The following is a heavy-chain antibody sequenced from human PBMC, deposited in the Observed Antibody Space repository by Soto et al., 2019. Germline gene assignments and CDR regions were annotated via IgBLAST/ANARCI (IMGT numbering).Heavy chain of an antibody. CDR2: IYNSGST. V-gene: IGHV4-59*01. D-gene: IGHD4-17*01. J-gene: IGHJ4*02. CDR3: AYGDSRGPFDS. CDR1: GGSISSYY. Sequence: QVQLQESGPGLVRPSETLSLTCTASGGSISSYYWSWIRQPPGKGLEWIGYIYNSGSTNYNPHPKSRVTISVDTSKNQFSLKLSSVTAADTAVYYCAYGDSRGPFDSWGQGTLVTVSS.